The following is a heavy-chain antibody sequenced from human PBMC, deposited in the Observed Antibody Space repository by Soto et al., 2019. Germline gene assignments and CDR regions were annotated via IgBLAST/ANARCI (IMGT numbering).Heavy chain of an antibody. CDR2: ISAHNGNT. V-gene: IGHV1-18*01. Sequence: QVHLVQSGAEVKKPGASVKVSCKASGYTFTSYGITWVRQAPGQGLEWMGWISAHNGNTDYAQKLQGRVIVTRDTATRTAYMALRRLRSAYTAVYYCAGWRYGDYCGQGALVTVSS. J-gene: IGHJ4*02. D-gene: IGHD1-1*01. CDR1: GYTFTSYG. CDR3: AGWRYGDY.